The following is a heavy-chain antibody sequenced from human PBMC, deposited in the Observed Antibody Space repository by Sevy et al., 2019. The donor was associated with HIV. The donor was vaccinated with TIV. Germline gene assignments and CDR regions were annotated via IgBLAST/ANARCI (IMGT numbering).Heavy chain of an antibody. CDR3: VKEGRDDFNPYLDF. Sequence: GGSLRLSCAGSGFTFGGYMMNWVRQAPGRGLEWVARVSRNGGTPEYGDSAKGRFTISGDNSKNRVYLQLKELRAEDTALYYCVKEGRDDFNPYLDFWGQGILVTVSS. CDR1: GFTFGGYM. V-gene: IGHV3-23*01. J-gene: IGHJ4*02. D-gene: IGHD3-10*01. CDR2: VSRNGGTP.